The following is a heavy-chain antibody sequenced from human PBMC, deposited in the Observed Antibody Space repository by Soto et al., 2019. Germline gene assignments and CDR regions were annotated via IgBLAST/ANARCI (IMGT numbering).Heavy chain of an antibody. CDR3: ARADYGDYSQLYYGMDV. Sequence: GASVKVSCKASGYTFTGYYMRWVRQAPGQGLEWMGWINPNSGGTNYAQKFQGRVTMTRDTSISTAYMELSRLRSDDTAVYYCARADYGDYSQLYYGMDVWGQGTTVTVSS. D-gene: IGHD4-17*01. CDR2: INPNSGGT. CDR1: GYTFTGYY. J-gene: IGHJ6*02. V-gene: IGHV1-2*02.